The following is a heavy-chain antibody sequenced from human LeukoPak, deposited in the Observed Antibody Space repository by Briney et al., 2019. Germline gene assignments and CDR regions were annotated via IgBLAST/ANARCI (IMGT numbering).Heavy chain of an antibody. J-gene: IGHJ4*02. D-gene: IGHD3-10*01. CDR3: ATRRPGSGYCVY. Sequence: PGGSLRLSCAASGFTFRDHYMDWVRQAPGQGLEWVGRSTNKANSYTTGYAASVTGRFTISRDDSKNSLYLQMDSLKTEDTAVYYCATRRPGSGYCVYWGQGTLVTVSS. CDR2: STNKANSYTT. CDR1: GFTFRDHY. V-gene: IGHV3-72*01.